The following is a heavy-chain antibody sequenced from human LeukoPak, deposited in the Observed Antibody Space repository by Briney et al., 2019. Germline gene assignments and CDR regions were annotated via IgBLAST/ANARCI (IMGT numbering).Heavy chain of an antibody. CDR2: ISSSSSYI. CDR1: GFTFSSYS. CDR3: ARDFRTKGLRDNWFDP. Sequence: GGSLRLSCAASGFTFSSYSMNWVRQALGKGLEWVSSISSSSSYIYYADSVKGRFTISRDNAKNSLYLQMNSLRAEDTAVYYCARDFRTKGLRDNWFDPWGQGTLVTVSS. J-gene: IGHJ5*02. V-gene: IGHV3-21*01. D-gene: IGHD5-12*01.